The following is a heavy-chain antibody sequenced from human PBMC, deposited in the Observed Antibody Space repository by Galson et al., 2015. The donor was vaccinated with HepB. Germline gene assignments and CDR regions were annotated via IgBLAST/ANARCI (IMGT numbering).Heavy chain of an antibody. CDR1: GYTFASYD. Sequence: SAKVSCKVCGYTFASYDINWLRLASGQGLEWMGWMNPNSGNTGYAQKFQGRVTMTRNTSISTAYMELSSLRSEDTAVYYCARGRAPRLLWFTDNWFDPWGQGTLVTVSS. CDR3: ARGRAPRLLWFTDNWFDP. D-gene: IGHD3-10*01. J-gene: IGHJ5*02. CDR2: MNPNSGNT. V-gene: IGHV1-8*01.